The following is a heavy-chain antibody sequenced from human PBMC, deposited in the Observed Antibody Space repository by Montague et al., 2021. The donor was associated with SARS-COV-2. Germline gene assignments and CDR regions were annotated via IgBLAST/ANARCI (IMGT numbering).Heavy chain of an antibody. D-gene: IGHD2-2*01. CDR2: IYYSGST. CDR1: GGSISSSSYY. Sequence: SETLSLTCTVSGGSISSSSYYWGWIRQPPGKGLEWIGSIYYSGSTYYNPSLKSRVTISVDTSKNQSSLKLSSVTAADTAVYYCAGDKAEYSVVVPAVPLACGMDVWGQGTTVTVSS. V-gene: IGHV4-39*07. J-gene: IGHJ6*02. CDR3: AGDKAEYSVVVPAVPLACGMDV.